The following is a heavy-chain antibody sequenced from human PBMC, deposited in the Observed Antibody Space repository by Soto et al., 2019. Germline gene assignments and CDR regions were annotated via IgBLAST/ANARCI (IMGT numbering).Heavy chain of an antibody. CDR2: ISGGGGST. Sequence: PGGSLRLSCAVSGFTFRSSPMIWVRRAPGKGLEWVSGISGGGGSTYYADSVKGRFTITRDNSKNTLYLQMNSLRAEDTAVYYCAKDQVERYFDWLDYWGQGTLVTVSS. V-gene: IGHV3-23*01. D-gene: IGHD3-9*01. CDR3: AKDQVERYFDWLDY. CDR1: GFTFRSSP. J-gene: IGHJ4*02.